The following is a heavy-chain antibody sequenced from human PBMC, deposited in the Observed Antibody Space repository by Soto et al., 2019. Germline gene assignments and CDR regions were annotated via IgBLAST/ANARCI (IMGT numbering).Heavy chain of an antibody. D-gene: IGHD2-21*02. J-gene: IGHJ4*02. CDR3: AKRDVPHSTSNASFYDH. Sequence: EVQLLQSGGGLVQPGGSLTLSCGVSGFPFAPSTMSWVRQAPGKGLEWVSTISVSVGSTYSADSVQGRFTVSSYISDNTLFLRMTSLTADDTAVYFCAKRDVPHSTSNASFYDHWGRGVLVTVSS. CDR2: ISVSVGST. V-gene: IGHV3-23*01. CDR1: GFPFAPST.